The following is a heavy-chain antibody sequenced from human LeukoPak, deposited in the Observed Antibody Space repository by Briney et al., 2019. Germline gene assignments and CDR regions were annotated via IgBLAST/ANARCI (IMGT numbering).Heavy chain of an antibody. CDR2: IRSKANSYAT. V-gene: IGHV3-73*01. CDR3: ARAGSSGSYWANPYYYYYMDV. J-gene: IGHJ6*03. CDR1: GFTVSGAA. D-gene: IGHD1-26*01. Sequence: QSGGSLRLSCAASGFTVSGAAMHWVRQAYGKGLEWVGRIRSKANSYATAYAASVKGRFTISRDDSKNTTYLQMNSLKTEDTAVYYCARAGSSGSYWANPYYYYYMDVWGKGTTVTVSS.